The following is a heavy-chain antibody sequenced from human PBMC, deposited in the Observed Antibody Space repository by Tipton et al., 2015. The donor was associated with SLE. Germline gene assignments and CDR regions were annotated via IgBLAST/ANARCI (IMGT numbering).Heavy chain of an antibody. V-gene: IGHV4-38-2*02. J-gene: IGHJ4*02. CDR3: VRGPRGSSGYPN. CDR1: SYSIYNGFY. Sequence: TLSLTCSVSSYSIYNGFYWGWIRQSPGKGLEWIGSIYRSGTAYYNPSLKSRVTMSVDTSKNQFSLKLTSVTAADTAVYYCVRGPRGSSGYPNWGQGTLVTVSS. D-gene: IGHD3-22*01. CDR2: IYRSGTA.